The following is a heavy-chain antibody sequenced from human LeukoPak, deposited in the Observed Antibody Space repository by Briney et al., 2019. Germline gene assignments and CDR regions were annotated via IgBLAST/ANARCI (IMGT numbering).Heavy chain of an antibody. CDR3: ARENSGYDLMAAAGPYFDY. CDR1: GGTFSSYA. Sequence: GASVKVSCKASGGTFSSYATSWVRQAPGQGLEWMGGIIPIFGTANYAQKFQGRVTITADESASTAYMELSSLRSEDTAVYYCARENSGYDLMAAAGPYFDYWGQGTLVTVSS. CDR2: IIPIFGTA. J-gene: IGHJ4*02. D-gene: IGHD5-12*01. V-gene: IGHV1-69*13.